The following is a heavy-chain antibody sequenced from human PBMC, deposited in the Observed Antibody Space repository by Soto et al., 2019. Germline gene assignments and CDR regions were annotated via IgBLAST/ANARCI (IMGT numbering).Heavy chain of an antibody. CDR1: GGTFSSYA. D-gene: IGHD3-22*01. CDR2: IIPIFGTA. CDR3: ARDVNYYDSSGYFNWFDP. V-gene: IGHV1-69*13. J-gene: IGHJ5*02. Sequence: ASVKVSCKASGGTFSSYAISWVRQAPGQGLEWMGGIIPIFGTANYAQKFQGRVTITADESTSTAYMELSSLRSEDTAVYYCARDVNYYDSSGYFNWFDPWGQGTLVTVSS.